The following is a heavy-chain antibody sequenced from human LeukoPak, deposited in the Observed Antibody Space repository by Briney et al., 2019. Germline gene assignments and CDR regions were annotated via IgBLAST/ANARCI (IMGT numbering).Heavy chain of an antibody. CDR3: ARHRESGDYFDY. Sequence: PGGSLRLSCAASGFNFRAYWMHWVRQAPGKGLVWVSRINSDGSTTNYADSVKGRFTISRDNAKNTLYLQMNSLRAEDTAVYYCARHRESGDYFDYWGQGTLVTVSS. D-gene: IGHD2-15*01. CDR2: INSDGSTT. J-gene: IGHJ4*02. CDR1: GFNFRAYW. V-gene: IGHV3-74*01.